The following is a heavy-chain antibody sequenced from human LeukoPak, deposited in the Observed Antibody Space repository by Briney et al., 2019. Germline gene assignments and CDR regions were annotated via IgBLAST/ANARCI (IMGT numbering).Heavy chain of an antibody. Sequence: PGGSLRLSCTASGFTFGDYAMSWVRQAPGKGLEWVANIKQDGSEKYYVDSVKGRFTISRDNAKNSLYLQMNSLRAEDTAVYYCAREGGELLFPIDYWGQGTLVTVSS. J-gene: IGHJ4*02. CDR1: GFTFGDYA. CDR2: IKQDGSEK. D-gene: IGHD1-26*01. V-gene: IGHV3-7*01. CDR3: AREGGELLFPIDY.